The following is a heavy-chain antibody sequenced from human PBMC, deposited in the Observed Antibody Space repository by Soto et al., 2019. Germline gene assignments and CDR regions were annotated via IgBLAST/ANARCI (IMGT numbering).Heavy chain of an antibody. CDR2: IFSDAER. Sequence: QVTLRESGPVLLKPTETLTLTCNVSGFSLTTGRMGVSWIRQPPGKALEWLAHIFSDAERSYSTSLQGRLTISTVGSGSQVVLLMTNMGPVDTGTYFCVRMNADSSSYYYAMDVWGQGTTVTVSS. J-gene: IGHJ6*02. D-gene: IGHD2-21*02. V-gene: IGHV2-26*01. CDR3: VRMNADSSSYYYAMDV. CDR1: GFSLTTGRMG.